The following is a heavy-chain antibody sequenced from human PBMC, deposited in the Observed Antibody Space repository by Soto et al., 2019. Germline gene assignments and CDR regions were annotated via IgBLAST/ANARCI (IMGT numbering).Heavy chain of an antibody. V-gene: IGHV3-11*06. J-gene: IGHJ4*02. CDR2: ISSSSSYT. CDR3: ARVARSPGIAAAGLDY. D-gene: IGHD6-13*01. CDR1: GFTFSYYY. Sequence: GGSLRLSYAASGFTFSYYYMSWIRQSPGKGLEWVSYISSSSSYTNYADSVKGRFTISRDNAKNSLYLQMNSLRAEDTAVYYCARVARSPGIAAAGLDYWGQGTLVTVSS.